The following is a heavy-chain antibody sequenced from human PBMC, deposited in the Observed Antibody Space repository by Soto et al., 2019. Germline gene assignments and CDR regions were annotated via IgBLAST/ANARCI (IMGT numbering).Heavy chain of an antibody. CDR3: ARDLVPAATSFYGMDV. CDR1: GYTFTDYY. V-gene: IGHV1-2*02. D-gene: IGHD2-2*01. J-gene: IGHJ6*02. Sequence: GASVKVSCKASGYTFTDYYIHWVRQAPGQGLEWMGWINPNSGATNYAQKFQGKVTMTRDTSISTAYMELSRLRSDDTAVYYCARDLVPAATSFYGMDVWGQGTTVTVSS. CDR2: INPNSGAT.